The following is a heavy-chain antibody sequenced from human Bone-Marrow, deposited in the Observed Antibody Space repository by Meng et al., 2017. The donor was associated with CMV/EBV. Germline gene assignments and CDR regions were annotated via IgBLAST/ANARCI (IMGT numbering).Heavy chain of an antibody. D-gene: IGHD4-17*01. Sequence: LSCVASGFTFSRYWMHWVRQVPGTGLEWVARISRDGTSPNYADSVGGRFTISRDNAKNTLYLQMSSLRAEDTAAYYCVRDGDHYDFDYWGQGTLVTVSS. V-gene: IGHV3-74*01. CDR2: ISRDGTSP. CDR3: VRDGDHYDFDY. CDR1: GFTFSRYW. J-gene: IGHJ4*02.